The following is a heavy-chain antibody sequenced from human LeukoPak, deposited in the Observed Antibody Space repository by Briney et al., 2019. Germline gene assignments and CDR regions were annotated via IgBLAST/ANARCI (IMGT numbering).Heavy chain of an antibody. CDR1: GDSINTYF. Sequence: PSETLSLTYNVSGDSINTYFWNWIRQPPGKGLEWLGYISHSGSTNYNPSLKSRLTMSVDMSKNQFSLRLTSATAADTAVYFCAKSGWLRRAFFQDWGQGILVTVSS. CDR2: ISHSGST. D-gene: IGHD6-19*01. J-gene: IGHJ1*01. V-gene: IGHV4-59*01. CDR3: AKSGWLRRAFFQD.